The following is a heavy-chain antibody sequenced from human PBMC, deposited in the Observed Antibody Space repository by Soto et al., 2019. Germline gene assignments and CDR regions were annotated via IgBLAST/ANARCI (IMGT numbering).Heavy chain of an antibody. CDR1: GFTFSSYW. D-gene: IGHD2-15*01. J-gene: IGHJ6*03. Sequence: QSGGSLRLSCAASGFTFSSYWMSWVRQAPGKGLEWVANIKQDGSEKYYVDSVKGRFTISRDNAKNSLYLQMNSLRAEDTAVYYCARDHGYCSGGSCRYYYYYYMDVWGKGTTVTVSS. V-gene: IGHV3-7*01. CDR3: ARDHGYCSGGSCRYYYYYYMDV. CDR2: IKQDGSEK.